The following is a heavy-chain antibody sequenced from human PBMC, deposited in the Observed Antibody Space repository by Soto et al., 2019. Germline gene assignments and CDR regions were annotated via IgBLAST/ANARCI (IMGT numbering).Heavy chain of an antibody. Sequence: QVQLVESGGGVVQPGRSLRLSCAASGFTFSSYAMHWVRQAPGKGLEWVAVISYDGSNKYYADSVKGRFTISRDNSKNTRYLQMNSLRAEDTAVYYCARDGLDCGGDCYAHFDYWGQGTLVTVSS. J-gene: IGHJ4*02. V-gene: IGHV3-30-3*01. CDR3: ARDGLDCGGDCYAHFDY. D-gene: IGHD2-21*02. CDR1: GFTFSSYA. CDR2: ISYDGSNK.